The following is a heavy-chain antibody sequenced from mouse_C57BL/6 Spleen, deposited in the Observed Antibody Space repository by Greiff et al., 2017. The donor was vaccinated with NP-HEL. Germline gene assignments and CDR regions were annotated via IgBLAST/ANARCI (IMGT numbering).Heavy chain of an antibody. V-gene: IGHV5-4*01. D-gene: IGHD2-4*01. J-gene: IGHJ2*01. Sequence: DVQLVESGGGLVKPGGSLKLSCAASGFTFSSYAMSWVRQTPEKRLEWVATISDGGSYTYYPDNVKGRFTISRDNAKNNLYLQMSHLKSEDTAMYYCAASIYYDYDFDYWGQGTTLTVSS. CDR2: ISDGGSYT. CDR3: AASIYYDYDFDY. CDR1: GFTFSSYA.